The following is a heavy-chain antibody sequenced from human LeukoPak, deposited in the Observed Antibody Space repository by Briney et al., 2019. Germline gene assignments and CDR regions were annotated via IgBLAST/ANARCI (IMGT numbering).Heavy chain of an antibody. V-gene: IGHV4-59*01. CDR3: ASDFSAAFDI. J-gene: IGHJ3*02. Sequence: SETLSLTCTVSGGSICNYYWSWVRQPPGKGLEWIGYIYNTGTTNYNPSLKSPVTISLDTSTNQFSLKLSSVTAADTAVYYCASDFSAAFDIWGQGTMVTVSS. CDR2: IYNTGTT. D-gene: IGHD2/OR15-2a*01. CDR1: GGSICNYY.